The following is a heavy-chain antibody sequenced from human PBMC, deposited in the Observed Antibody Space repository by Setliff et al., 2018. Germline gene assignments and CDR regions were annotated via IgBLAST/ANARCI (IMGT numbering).Heavy chain of an antibody. V-gene: IGHV1-2*02. D-gene: IGHD2-2*01. J-gene: IGHJ4*02. CDR3: TRGPKDFVVPPTANIFDY. Sequence: ASVKVSCKASGNTFTGYYIHWLRQAPGQGLEWMGCINPNSGDTTFAQKFQGRVTMTTDTSTNTAFMELRSLRSDDTAVYYCTRGPKDFVVPPTANIFDYWGQGTVVTVSS. CDR1: GNTFTGYY. CDR2: INPNSGDT.